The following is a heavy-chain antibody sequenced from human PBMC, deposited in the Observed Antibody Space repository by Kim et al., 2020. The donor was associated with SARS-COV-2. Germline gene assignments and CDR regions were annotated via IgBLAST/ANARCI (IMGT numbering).Heavy chain of an antibody. J-gene: IGHJ4*02. Sequence: SLKGRFTISRDNSKNTLHLRLNSLRAEDTAVFYCAKVNYDGSGYYLDSWGQGTLVIVSS. V-gene: IGHV3-23*01. D-gene: IGHD3-22*01. CDR3: AKVNYDGSGYYLDS.